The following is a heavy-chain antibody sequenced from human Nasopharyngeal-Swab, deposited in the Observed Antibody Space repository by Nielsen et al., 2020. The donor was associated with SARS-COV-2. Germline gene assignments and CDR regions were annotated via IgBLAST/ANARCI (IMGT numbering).Heavy chain of an antibody. Sequence: SETLSLTCTVSGGSISSSSYYWGWIRQPPGKGLEWIGSIYYSGSTYYNPSLKSRVTISVDTSKNQFPLKLSSVTAADTAVYYCARHVVVTALIDYWGQGTLVTVSS. CDR3: ARHVVVTALIDY. CDR2: IYYSGST. V-gene: IGHV4-39*01. CDR1: GGSISSSSYY. D-gene: IGHD2-21*02. J-gene: IGHJ4*02.